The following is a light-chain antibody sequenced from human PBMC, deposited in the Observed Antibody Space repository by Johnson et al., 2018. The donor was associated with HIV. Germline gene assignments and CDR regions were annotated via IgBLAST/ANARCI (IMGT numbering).Light chain of an antibody. CDR1: SSNIGNNF. V-gene: IGLV1-51*02. Sequence: QSVLTQPPSVSAAPGQKVTISCSGSSSNIGNNFVSWYQQVPGTAPKLLIYENNKRPSGIPDRFSGSKSGTSATLGITGLQTGDEADYYCGTWDNSLITCGVFGTGTRVTVL. J-gene: IGLJ1*01. CDR2: ENN. CDR3: GTWDNSLITCGV.